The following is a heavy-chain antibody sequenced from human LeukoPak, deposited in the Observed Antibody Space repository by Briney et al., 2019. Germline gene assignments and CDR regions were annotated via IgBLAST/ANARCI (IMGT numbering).Heavy chain of an antibody. CDR2: INWNGGST. D-gene: IGHD2-21*02. Sequence: PGGSLRLSCAASGFTFDDYGMSWVRQAPGKGLEWVSGINWNGGSTGYADSVKGRFTISRDNAKNSLYLQMNSLQTEDTAMYYCARAGTAIRATGAPFDYWGQGTLASVSS. CDR3: ARAGTAIRATGAPFDY. CDR1: GFTFDDYG. V-gene: IGHV3-20*04. J-gene: IGHJ4*02.